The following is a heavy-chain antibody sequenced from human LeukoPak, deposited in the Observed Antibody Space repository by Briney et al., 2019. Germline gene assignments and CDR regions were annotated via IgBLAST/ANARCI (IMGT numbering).Heavy chain of an antibody. Sequence: GGSLRLSCAASGFTFSSYSMNWVRQAPGKGLEWVSSISSSSSYIYYADSVKGRFTISRDNAKNSLYLQVNSLRAEDTAVYYCASESGSYDYWGQGTLVTVSS. CDR2: ISSSSSYI. J-gene: IGHJ4*02. D-gene: IGHD1-26*01. CDR3: ASESGSYDY. V-gene: IGHV3-21*01. CDR1: GFTFSSYS.